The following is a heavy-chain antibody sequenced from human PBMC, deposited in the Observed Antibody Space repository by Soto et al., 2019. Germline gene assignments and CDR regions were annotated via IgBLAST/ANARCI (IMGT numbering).Heavy chain of an antibody. CDR2: IKSKTDGGTT. CDR1: GFTFSNAW. J-gene: IGHJ6*02. D-gene: IGHD4-4*01. V-gene: IGHV3-15*01. Sequence: NPGGSLRLSCAASGFTFSNAWMSWVRQAPGKGLEWVGRIKSKTDGGTTDYAAPVKGRFTISRDDSKNTLYLQMNSLKTEDTAVYYCTTDPVLYSNYGYYYYYGMDVWGQGTTVTVSS. CDR3: TTDPVLYSNYGYYYYYGMDV.